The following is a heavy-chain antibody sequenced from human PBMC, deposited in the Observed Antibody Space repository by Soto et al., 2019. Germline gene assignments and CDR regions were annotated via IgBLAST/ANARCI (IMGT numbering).Heavy chain of an antibody. CDR2: ISGSGGST. V-gene: IGHV3-23*01. Sequence: GGSLRLSCAASGFTFSSYAMSWVRQAPGKGLEWVSAISGSGGSTYYADSVKGRFTIPRDNSKNTLYLQMNSLRAEDTAVYYCAKDLYDSSGYYYLYYYYGMDVWGQGTTVTVSS. J-gene: IGHJ6*02. CDR1: GFTFSSYA. CDR3: AKDLYDSSGYYYLYYYYGMDV. D-gene: IGHD3-22*01.